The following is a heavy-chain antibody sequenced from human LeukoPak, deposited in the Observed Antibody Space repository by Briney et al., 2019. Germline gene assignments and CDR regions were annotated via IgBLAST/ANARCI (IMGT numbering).Heavy chain of an antibody. J-gene: IGHJ4*02. V-gene: IGHV3-66*04. CDR1: GFTVSSNY. CDR2: IYSGGST. CDR3: ASHFKPAAGLLY. D-gene: IGHD6-13*01. Sequence: GGSLRLSCAASGFTVSSNYMSWVRQAPGKGLEWVSVIYSGGSTYYADSVKGRFTISRDNSKNTLYLQMNSLRAEDTAVYYCASHFKPAAGLLYWGQGTLVTVSS.